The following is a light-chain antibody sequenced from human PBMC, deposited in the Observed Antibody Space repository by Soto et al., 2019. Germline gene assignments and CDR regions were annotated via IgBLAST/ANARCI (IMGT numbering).Light chain of an antibody. CDR1: SSDVGVNNY. Sequence: QSVLTQPASVSGSPGQSITISCTGTSSDVGVNNYVSWYQRHPGKAPKLIIYEVNNRPSGVSNRFSGSKSGNTASLTISGLQAADEADYFCCSCTSISTFVFGSGTKVTVL. CDR2: EVN. CDR3: CSCTSISTFV. V-gene: IGLV2-14*01. J-gene: IGLJ1*01.